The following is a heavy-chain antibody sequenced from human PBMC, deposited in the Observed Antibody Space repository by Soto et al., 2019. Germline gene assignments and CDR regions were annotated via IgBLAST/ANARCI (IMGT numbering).Heavy chain of an antibody. D-gene: IGHD4-17*01. J-gene: IGHJ4*02. CDR3: AKDTSTVTTETVDY. Sequence: PGGSLRLSCAASGFTVSSNYMSWVRQAPGKGLEWVSVIYSGDNTYHADSVKGRFTISRDNSKNTLYLQMNSLRAEDTAVYYCAKDTSTVTTETVDYWGQGTLVTVSS. V-gene: IGHV3-53*01. CDR2: IYSGDNT. CDR1: GFTVSSNY.